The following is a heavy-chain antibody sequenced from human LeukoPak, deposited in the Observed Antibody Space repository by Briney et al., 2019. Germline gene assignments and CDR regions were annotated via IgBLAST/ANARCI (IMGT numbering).Heavy chain of an antibody. D-gene: IGHD3-22*01. Sequence: PGRSLRLSCAASGFTFSDYYMSWIRQAPGKGLEWVSYISSSGSTIYYADSVKGRFTISRDNAKNSLYLQMNSLRAEDTAVYYCAREDSSGYHDAFDIWGQGTMVTVSS. J-gene: IGHJ3*02. CDR2: ISSSGSTI. CDR1: GFTFSDYY. V-gene: IGHV3-11*04. CDR3: AREDSSGYHDAFDI.